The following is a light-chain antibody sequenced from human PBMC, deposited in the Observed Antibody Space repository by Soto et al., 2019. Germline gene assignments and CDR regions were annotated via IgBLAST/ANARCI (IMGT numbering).Light chain of an antibody. CDR3: QQYTRYPYT. J-gene: IGKJ2*01. CDR2: DAS. Sequence: DIQMTQSPSTLSASVGDRVSISCRASQSLDKWLAWYQQKPGEAPKLLVSDASNLESGVSSRFTGSGSGTEFTLTISSLQPDDFATYYCQQYTRYPYTVGQGTKLEIK. V-gene: IGKV1-5*01. CDR1: QSLDKW.